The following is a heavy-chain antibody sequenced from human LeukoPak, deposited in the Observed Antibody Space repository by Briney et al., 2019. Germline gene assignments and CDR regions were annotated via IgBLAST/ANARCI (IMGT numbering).Heavy chain of an antibody. CDR3: ARGRGGYNNWFDP. D-gene: IGHD5-12*01. J-gene: IGHJ5*02. Sequence: PSETLSLTCTVSGGSISSHYWSWIRQPPGKGLEWIGYIYYSGSTNYNPSLKSRVTKSVDTSKNQFSLKLSSVTAADTAVYYCARGRGGYNNWFDPWGQGTLVTVSS. CDR2: IYYSGST. V-gene: IGHV4-59*11. CDR1: GGSISSHY.